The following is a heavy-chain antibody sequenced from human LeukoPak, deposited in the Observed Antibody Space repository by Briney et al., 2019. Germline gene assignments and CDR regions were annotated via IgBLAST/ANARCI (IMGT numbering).Heavy chain of an antibody. J-gene: IGHJ4*02. CDR3: TKSFGPVIAAAGAGTD. Sequence: GGSLRLSCGASGFTFRSYAMSWVRQAPGKGLEWVSVISGSGSSTYYADSVKGRFTISRDNSKNTLYMQMNSLRAEDRAVYYCTKSFGPVIAAAGAGTDWGQGTLVTVSS. D-gene: IGHD6-13*01. V-gene: IGHV3-23*01. CDR1: GFTFRSYA. CDR2: ISGSGSST.